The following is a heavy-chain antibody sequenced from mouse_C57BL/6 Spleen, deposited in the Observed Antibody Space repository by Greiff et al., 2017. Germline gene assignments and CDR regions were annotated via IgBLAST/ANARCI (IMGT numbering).Heavy chain of an antibody. Sequence: SGGGLVKPGGSLKLSCAASGFTFSSYAMSWVRQTPEKRLEWVATISDGGSYTYYPDNVKGRFTISRDNAKNNLYLQMSHLKSEDTAMYYCARDEDYGWFAYWGQGTLVTVSA. CDR2: ISDGGSYT. D-gene: IGHD2-4*01. CDR1: GFTFSSYA. CDR3: ARDEDYGWFAY. J-gene: IGHJ3*01. V-gene: IGHV5-4*01.